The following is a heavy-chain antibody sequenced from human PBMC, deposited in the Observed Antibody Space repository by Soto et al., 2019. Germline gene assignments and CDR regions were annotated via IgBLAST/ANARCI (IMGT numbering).Heavy chain of an antibody. J-gene: IGHJ4*02. CDR1: GFTFSSYS. CDR3: ARGGATAMAIFDY. V-gene: IGHV3-21*01. Sequence: GGSLRLSCAASGFTFSSYSMNWVRQAPGKGLEWVSSISSSSSYIYYADSVKGRFTISRDNAKNSLYLQMNSLRAGDTAVYYCARGGATAMAIFDYWGQGTLVTVSS. CDR2: ISSSSSYI. D-gene: IGHD5-18*01.